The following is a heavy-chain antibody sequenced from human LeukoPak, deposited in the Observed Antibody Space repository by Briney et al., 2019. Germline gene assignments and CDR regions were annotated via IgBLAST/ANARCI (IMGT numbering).Heavy chain of an antibody. V-gene: IGHV4-59*01. CDR2: IYYSGST. Sequence: SETLSLTCAVYGGSFSGYYWSWIRQPPGKGLEWIGYIYYSGSTNYNPSLKSRVTISVDTSKNQFSLKLSSVTAADTAVYYCARARGIAAAGTVPYYYYGMDVWGQGTTVTVSS. CDR1: GGSFSGYY. D-gene: IGHD6-13*01. CDR3: ARARGIAAAGTVPYYYYGMDV. J-gene: IGHJ6*02.